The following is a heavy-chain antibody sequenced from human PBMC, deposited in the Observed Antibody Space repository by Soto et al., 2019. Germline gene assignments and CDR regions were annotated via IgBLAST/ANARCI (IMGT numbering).Heavy chain of an antibody. Sequence: GGSLRLFCTASGFTVDDYAMNWARQAPGKGPEWVSGISWNSADIAYGDSVKGRFTISRDNAKNSLHLQINSLRVEDTALYYCVKGVGVAVSGRWDYWVQGALVTVSP. V-gene: IGHV3-9*01. CDR1: GFTVDDYA. CDR3: VKGVGVAVSGRWDY. CDR2: ISWNSADI. D-gene: IGHD6-19*01. J-gene: IGHJ4*02.